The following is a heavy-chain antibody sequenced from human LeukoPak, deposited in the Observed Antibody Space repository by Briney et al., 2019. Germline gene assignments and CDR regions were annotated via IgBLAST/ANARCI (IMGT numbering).Heavy chain of an antibody. CDR3: AKGWLRLSAFDI. CDR1: GFTFSSYG. J-gene: IGHJ3*02. D-gene: IGHD5-12*01. CDR2: IRYDGSNK. V-gene: IGHV3-30*02. Sequence: GGSLRLSCAASGFTFSSYGMHWVRQAPGKGLEWVAFIRYDGSNKYYADSVKGRFTTSRDNSKNTLYLQMNSLRAEDTAVYYCAKGWLRLSAFDIWGQGTMVTVSS.